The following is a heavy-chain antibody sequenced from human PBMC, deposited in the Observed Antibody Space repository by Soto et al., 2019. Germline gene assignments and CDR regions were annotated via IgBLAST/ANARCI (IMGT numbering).Heavy chain of an antibody. CDR1: GGTFSSYA. CDR3: ATGDLYYYCGMDV. D-gene: IGHD3-10*01. V-gene: IGHV1-69*13. CDR2: IIPIFGTA. Sequence: SVKVSCKASGGTFSSYAISWVRQAPGQGLEWMGGIIPIFGTANYAQKFQGRVTITADESTSTAYMELSSLRSEDTAVYYCATGDLYYYCGMDVWGQRTTVTVSS. J-gene: IGHJ6*02.